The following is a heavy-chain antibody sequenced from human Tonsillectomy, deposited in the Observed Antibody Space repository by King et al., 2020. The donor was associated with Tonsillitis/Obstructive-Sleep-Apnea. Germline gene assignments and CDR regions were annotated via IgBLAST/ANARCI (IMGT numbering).Heavy chain of an antibody. CDR1: GFTFSSYA. Sequence: QLVQSGGGVVQPGRSLRLSCAASGFTFSSYAMHWVRQAPGKGLEWVAVISYDGSNKYYADSVEGRFTISRDNSKNTLYLQMNSLRAEDTAVYYCARDVQSGSYYESGGYFDYWGQGTLVTVSS. CDR3: ARDVQSGSYYESGGYFDY. CDR2: ISYDGSNK. D-gene: IGHD1-26*01. J-gene: IGHJ4*02. V-gene: IGHV3-30*04.